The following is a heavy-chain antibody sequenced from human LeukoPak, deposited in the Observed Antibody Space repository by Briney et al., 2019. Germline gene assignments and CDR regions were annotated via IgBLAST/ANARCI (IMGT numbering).Heavy chain of an antibody. V-gene: IGHV4-4*07. CDR1: GGSISSYY. J-gene: IGHJ4*02. CDR3: ARNAAITGPGWGRPDDY. CDR2: IYTSGST. D-gene: IGHD6-19*01. Sequence: SETLSLTCTVSGGSISSYYWSWIRQPAGKGLEWIGRIYTSGSTNYNPSLKSRVTMSVDTSKNQFSLKLSSVTAADTAVYYCARNAAITGPGWGRPDDYWGQGTLVTVSS.